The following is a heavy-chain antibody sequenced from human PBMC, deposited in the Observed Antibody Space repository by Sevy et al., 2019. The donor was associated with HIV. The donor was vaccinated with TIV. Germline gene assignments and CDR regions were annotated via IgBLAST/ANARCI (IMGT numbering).Heavy chain of an antibody. CDR2: IKQDGSEK. CDR1: GFTFSRYW. CDR3: ARVRRARSRYHLAY. D-gene: IGHD3-22*01. Sequence: GGSLRLSCAASGFTFSRYWMSWVRQTPGKGLEWVANIKQDGSEKYYVDSVKGRFTISRDNAKNSLYLQMNSLRAEDTAVYYCARVRRARSRYHLAYWGQGTLVTVSS. J-gene: IGHJ4*02. V-gene: IGHV3-7*01.